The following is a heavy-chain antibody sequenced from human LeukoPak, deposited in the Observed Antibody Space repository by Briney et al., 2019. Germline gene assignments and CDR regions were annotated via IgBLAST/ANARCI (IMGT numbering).Heavy chain of an antibody. V-gene: IGHV4-4*02. CDR1: GGSISSSNW. D-gene: IGHD3-22*01. CDR2: IDYSGST. J-gene: IGHJ3*02. Sequence: SETLSLTCAVSGGSISSSNWWSWVHQPPGKGLEWIGHIDYSGSTNSNPSLKSRVTMSVDTSKNQFSLRLSSVTAADTAVYFCARADRIDYYSAPNAFDIWGQGTMVAVSS. CDR3: ARADRIDYYSAPNAFDI.